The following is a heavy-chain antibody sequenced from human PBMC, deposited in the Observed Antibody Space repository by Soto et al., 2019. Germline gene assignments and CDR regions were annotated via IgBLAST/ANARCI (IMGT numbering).Heavy chain of an antibody. Sequence: QVQLVQSGAEVKKPGASVKVSCKASGYTFTSYGISWVRQAPGQGLEWMGWISAYNGNTNYAQKLQGRVTMTTDTSTSTAYMQLRSLRYDDTAVYDCARARLSFFSIAARPLDFWGQGTLVTVSS. V-gene: IGHV1-18*01. CDR2: ISAYNGNT. D-gene: IGHD6-6*01. J-gene: IGHJ4*02. CDR3: ARARLSFFSIAARPLDF. CDR1: GYTFTSYG.